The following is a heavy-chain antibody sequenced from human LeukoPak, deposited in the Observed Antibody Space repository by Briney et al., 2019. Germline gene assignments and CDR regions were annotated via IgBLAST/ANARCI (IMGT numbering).Heavy chain of an antibody. Sequence: GESLKISCKGSGYTFTNYWIGWVRQMPGKGLEWMGIIYPGDSDTRYSPSFQGQVTISADKSISTAYLHWSSLKAPDNAMYYCARVVADGSTYYFDYWGQGTLVTVSS. J-gene: IGHJ4*02. CDR2: IYPGDSDT. CDR1: GYTFTNYW. CDR3: ARVVADGSTYYFDY. D-gene: IGHD5-24*01. V-gene: IGHV5-51*01.